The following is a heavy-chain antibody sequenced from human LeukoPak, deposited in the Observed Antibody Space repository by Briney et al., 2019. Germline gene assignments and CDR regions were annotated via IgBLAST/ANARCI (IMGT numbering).Heavy chain of an antibody. D-gene: IGHD3-16*01. Sequence: GGSLRLSCAASGFTFSDYYMSWIRQAPGKGLEWVTYINTNTAYTNYADSVKGPFTISRDKAKNSLYLQMNSLRAVDTAVYYCARTLYVDYVDYWGQGTLVTVSS. J-gene: IGHJ4*02. CDR3: ARTLYVDYVDY. CDR1: GFTFSDYY. CDR2: INTNTAYT. V-gene: IGHV3-11*03.